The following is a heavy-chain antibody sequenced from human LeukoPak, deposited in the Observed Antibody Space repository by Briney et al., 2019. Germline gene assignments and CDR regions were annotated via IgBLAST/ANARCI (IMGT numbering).Heavy chain of an antibody. CDR1: GFTFSSYG. CDR2: IWYDGSNK. V-gene: IGHV3-33*06. Sequence: GGSLRLSCAASGFTFSSYGMHWVRQAPGKGLEWVAVIWYDGSNKYYADSVKGRFTISRDNSKNTLYLQMNSLRAEDTAVYYCAKGAWWATISAEYFQHWGQGTLVTVSS. CDR3: AKGAWWATISAEYFQH. D-gene: IGHD1-26*01. J-gene: IGHJ1*01.